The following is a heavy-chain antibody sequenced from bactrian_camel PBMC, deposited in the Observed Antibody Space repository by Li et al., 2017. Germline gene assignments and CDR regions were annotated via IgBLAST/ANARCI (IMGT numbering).Heavy chain of an antibody. CDR1: GYTFSSEC. V-gene: IGHV3S53*01. CDR3: AVDFSCRHRLLLEVPVEYVDYASDYH. J-gene: IGHJ4*01. CDR2: IDSDGIT. D-gene: IGHD4*01. Sequence: HVQLVESGGGSAQAGGSLGLSCAVSGYTFSSECMGWFRENAKKEREGLATIDSDGITRYADSVKGRFAITKDNAKNTLYLQMNNLKPEDAAVYFCAVDFSCRHRLLLEVPVEYVDYASDYHWGQGTQVTVS.